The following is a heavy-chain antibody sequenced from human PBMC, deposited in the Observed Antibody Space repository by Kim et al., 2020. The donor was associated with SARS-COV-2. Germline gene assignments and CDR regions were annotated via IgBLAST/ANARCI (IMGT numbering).Heavy chain of an antibody. CDR3: ARDDYYDSPYGMDV. J-gene: IGHJ6*02. V-gene: IGHV3-53*04. CDR2: IYSGGST. Sequence: GGSLRLSCAASGFTVSSNYMSWVRQAPGKGLEWVSVIYSGGSTYYADSVKGRFTISRHNSKNTLYLQMNSLRAEDTAVYYCARDDYYDSPYGMDVWGQGTTVTVSS. D-gene: IGHD3-22*01. CDR1: GFTVSSNY.